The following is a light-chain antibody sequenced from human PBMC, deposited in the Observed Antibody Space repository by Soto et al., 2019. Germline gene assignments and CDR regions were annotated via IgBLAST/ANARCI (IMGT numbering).Light chain of an antibody. V-gene: IGLV1-44*01. CDR1: SSNIGRNT. Sequence: QSVLTQPPSASGTPGQRVTISCSGSSSNIGRNTVNWYQQLPGTAPKLLISSNDQRPSGVPDRFSGSKSGTSASLAISGLQSDDESDYYCAAWDDSLHAVVFGGGTKLTVL. J-gene: IGLJ2*01. CDR2: SND. CDR3: AAWDDSLHAVV.